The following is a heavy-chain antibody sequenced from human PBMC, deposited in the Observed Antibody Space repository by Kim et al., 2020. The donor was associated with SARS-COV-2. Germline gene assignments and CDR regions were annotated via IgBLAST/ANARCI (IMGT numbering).Heavy chain of an antibody. CDR3: ARYWGYCSSTSCSYGMDV. CDR1: GGSFSGYY. Sequence: SETLSLTCAVYGGSFSGYYWSWIRQPPGKGLEWIGEINHSGSTNYNPSLKSRVTISVDTSKNQFSLKLSSVTAADTAVYYCARYWGYCSSTSCSYGMDVWGQGTTVTVSS. J-gene: IGHJ6*02. CDR2: INHSGST. D-gene: IGHD2-2*01. V-gene: IGHV4-34*01.